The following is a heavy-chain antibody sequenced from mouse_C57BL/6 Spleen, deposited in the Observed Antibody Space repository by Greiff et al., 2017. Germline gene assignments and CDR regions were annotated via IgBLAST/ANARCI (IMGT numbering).Heavy chain of an antibody. J-gene: IGHJ3*01. CDR1: GYSFTDYN. Sequence: EVQLQQSGPELVKPGASVKISCKASGYSFTDYNMNWVKQSNGKSLEWIGVINPNYGTTSYNQKFKGKATLTVDQSSSTAYMQLNSLTSEDSAVYYWARSSDSSGYVWFAYWGQGTLVTVSA. D-gene: IGHD3-2*02. V-gene: IGHV1-39*01. CDR2: INPNYGTT. CDR3: ARSSDSSGYVWFAY.